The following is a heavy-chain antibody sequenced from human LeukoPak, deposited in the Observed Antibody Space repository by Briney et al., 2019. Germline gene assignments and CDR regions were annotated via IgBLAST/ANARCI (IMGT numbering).Heavy chain of an antibody. V-gene: IGHV1-46*01. Sequence: GASVKISCRTSGYTFTTFYIHWVRQAPGQGLEWMGIINPSGGSTTYAQKFQGRVTMTRDTSTSTVYMDLSSLRSEDTAVYYCARQKVEWELLPWSAFDIWGQGTMVTVSS. D-gene: IGHD1-26*01. CDR3: ARQKVEWELLPWSAFDI. CDR2: INPSGGST. J-gene: IGHJ3*02. CDR1: GYTFTTFY.